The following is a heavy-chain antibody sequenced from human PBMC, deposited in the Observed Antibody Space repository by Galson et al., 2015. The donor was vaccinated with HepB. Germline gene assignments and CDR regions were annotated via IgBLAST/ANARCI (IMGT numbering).Heavy chain of an antibody. J-gene: IGHJ6*02. CDR2: ISSSTTTM. V-gene: IGHV3-48*01. CDR1: GFTFSSHT. CDR3: AKGIPAEVDYDYGMDV. D-gene: IGHD3-3*01. Sequence: SLRLSCAASGFTFSSHTMNWVRQAPGKGLEWISDISSSTTTMYYADSVKGRFTISRDNSKNTLYLQMNSLRAEDTAVYYCAKGIPAEVDYDYGMDVWGQGTTVTVSS.